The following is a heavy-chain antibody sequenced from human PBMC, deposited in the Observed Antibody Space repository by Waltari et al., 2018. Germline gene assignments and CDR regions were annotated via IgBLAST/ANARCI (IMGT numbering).Heavy chain of an antibody. V-gene: IGHV4-39*07. CDR1: GGSISSSSYY. CDR2: IYYSGST. D-gene: IGHD1-26*01. CDR3: ARFKSSTSSWKPNYYFD. Sequence: QLQLQESGPGLVKPSETLSLTYTVSGGSISSSSYYWGWIRQPPGKGLEWIGSIYYSGSTYYNPSRKSRVTISVDTSKNQFSLKLSSVTAADTAVYYCARFKSSTSSWKPNYYFDWGQGTLVTVSS. J-gene: IGHJ4*02.